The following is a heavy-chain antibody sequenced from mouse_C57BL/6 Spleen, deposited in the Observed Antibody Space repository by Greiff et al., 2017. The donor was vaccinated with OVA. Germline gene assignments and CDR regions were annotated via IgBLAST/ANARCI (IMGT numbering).Heavy chain of an antibody. V-gene: IGHV1-81*01. CDR2: IYPRSGNT. D-gene: IGHD3-1*01. CDR3: ARERAGYYAMDY. CDR1: GYTFTRYG. Sequence: QVQLKQSGAELARPGASVKLSCKASGYTFTRYGISWVKQRTGQGLEWIGEIYPRSGNTYYNEKFKGKATLTADTSSSTAYMELRSLTSEDSAVYFGARERAGYYAMDYWGQGTSVTVSS. J-gene: IGHJ4*01.